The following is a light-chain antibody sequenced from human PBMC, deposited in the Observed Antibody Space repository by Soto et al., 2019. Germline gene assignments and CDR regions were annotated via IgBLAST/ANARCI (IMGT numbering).Light chain of an antibody. CDR1: QSINSY. Sequence: DVQMTQSPSSLSASVGDRVTITCRASQSINSYLNWYQQKPWKAPKHLIYAESNLQSGVPSRFSGSGSGTDFTLTISSLQPEDFATYYCQQSYSTPGITFGQGTRLEIK. CDR3: QQSYSTPGIT. V-gene: IGKV1-39*01. J-gene: IGKJ5*01. CDR2: AES.